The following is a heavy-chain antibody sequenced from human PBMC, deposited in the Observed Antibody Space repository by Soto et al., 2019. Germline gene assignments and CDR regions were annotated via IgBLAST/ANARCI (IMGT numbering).Heavy chain of an antibody. D-gene: IGHD5-12*01. Sequence: SETLSLTCTVSGGSISSSSYYWGWIRQPPGKGLEWIGSIYYTGITHYNPSLKSRATISIDTSKNQFSLNLNSVTATDTAAYYCARPARQDTVAGNYWCQGTLVTVSS. CDR2: IYYTGIT. CDR1: GGSISSSSYY. J-gene: IGHJ4*02. CDR3: ARPARQDTVAGNY. V-gene: IGHV4-39*01.